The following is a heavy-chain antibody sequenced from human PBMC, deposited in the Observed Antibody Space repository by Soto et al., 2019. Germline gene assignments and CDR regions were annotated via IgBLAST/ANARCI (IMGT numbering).Heavy chain of an antibody. D-gene: IGHD3-22*01. J-gene: IGHJ4*02. CDR3: AKFRYYYDSSGYYYGFDY. Sequence: GGSLRLSCAASGFTFSSYSMNWVRQAPGKGLEWVSYISSSSSIIYYADSVKGRFTISRDNSKNSLYLQMNSLRAEETAVYYCAKFRYYYDSSGYYYGFDYWGQGTLVTVSS. CDR2: ISSSSSII. V-gene: IGHV3-48*01. CDR1: GFTFSSYS.